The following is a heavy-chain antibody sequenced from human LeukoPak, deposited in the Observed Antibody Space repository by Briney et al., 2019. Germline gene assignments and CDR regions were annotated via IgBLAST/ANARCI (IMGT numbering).Heavy chain of an antibody. J-gene: IGHJ4*02. V-gene: IGHV3-43*02. CDR2: IRGDGGST. CDR3: ARPAAAGLDY. Sequence: GGSLRLSCAASGFTFDDYAMHWVRQAPGKGLEWVSLIRGDGGSTYYADSVKGRFTISRDNSKNSLYLQMNSLRTEDTALYYCARPAAAGLDYWGQGTLVTVSS. CDR1: GFTFDDYA. D-gene: IGHD6-13*01.